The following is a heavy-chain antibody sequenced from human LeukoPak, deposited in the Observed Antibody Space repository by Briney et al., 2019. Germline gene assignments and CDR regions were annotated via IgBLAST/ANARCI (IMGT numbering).Heavy chain of an antibody. D-gene: IGHD5-12*01. CDR1: GYTFNNHY. CDR3: ARQGGYSNAIGMGY. Sequence: ASVKVSCKASGYTFNNHYIYWVRQAPGQGLEWMGMINPSGGSRSYAQKFQGRVTMTRDTSTSTVYMELSSLRSEDTAVYYCARQGGYSNAIGMGYWGQGTLVIVSS. CDR2: INPSGGSR. V-gene: IGHV1-46*02. J-gene: IGHJ4*02.